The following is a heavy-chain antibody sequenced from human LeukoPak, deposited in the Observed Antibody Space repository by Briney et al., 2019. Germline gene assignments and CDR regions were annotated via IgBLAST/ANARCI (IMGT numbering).Heavy chain of an antibody. D-gene: IGHD4-17*01. CDR1: GYSFTSYW. V-gene: IGHV1-18*04. Sequence: GESLKISCKGSGYSFTSYWIGWVRQAPGQGLEWMGWFSAYNGNTNYAQKLQGRVAMTTDTSTSTAYMELRSLRSDDTAVYYCARLAFVTTVTIGYFDYWGQGTLVTVSS. J-gene: IGHJ4*02. CDR2: FSAYNGNT. CDR3: ARLAFVTTVTIGYFDY.